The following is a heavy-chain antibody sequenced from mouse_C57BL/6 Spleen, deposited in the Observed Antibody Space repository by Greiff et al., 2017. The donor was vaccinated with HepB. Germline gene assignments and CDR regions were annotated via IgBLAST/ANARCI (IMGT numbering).Heavy chain of an antibody. V-gene: IGHV3-6*01. CDR1: GYSITSGYY. D-gene: IGHD2-4*01. Sequence: ESGPGLVKPSQSLSLTCSVTGYSITSGYYWNWIRQFPGNKLEWMGYISYDGSNNYNPSLKNRISITRETSKNQFFLKLNSVTTEDTATYYCAREGKKLYYDFSYWYFDVWGTGTTVTVSS. CDR2: ISYDGSN. J-gene: IGHJ1*03. CDR3: AREGKKLYYDFSYWYFDV.